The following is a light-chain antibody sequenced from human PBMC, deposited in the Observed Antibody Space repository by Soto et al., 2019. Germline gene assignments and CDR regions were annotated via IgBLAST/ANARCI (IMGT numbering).Light chain of an antibody. J-gene: IGKJ5*01. V-gene: IGKV1-39*01. CDR2: AAS. CDR3: QQSYRTPPIT. CDR1: QSISSY. Sequence: IQLTQSPSSLSASVGDTVTITXRSSQSISSYLNWYQQKPGKAPKLLIYAASSLQSGVPSRFSGSGSGTDFTLTISSLQPEDFATYYCQQSYRTPPITFGQGTRLEI.